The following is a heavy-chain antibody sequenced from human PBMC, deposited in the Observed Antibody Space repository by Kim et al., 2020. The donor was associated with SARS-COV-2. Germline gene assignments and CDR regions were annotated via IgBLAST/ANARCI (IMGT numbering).Heavy chain of an antibody. J-gene: IGHJ2*01. CDR3: ARARAGDKTGIAAAGTTTKRYFDL. V-gene: IGHV4-34*01. CDR1: GGSFSGYY. Sequence: SETLSLTCAVYGGSFSGYYWSWIRQPPGKGLEWIGEINHSGSTNYNPSLKSRVTISVDTSKNQFSLKLSSVTAANTAVYYCARARAGDKTGIAAAGTTTKRYFDLWGRGTLVTVSS. D-gene: IGHD6-13*01. CDR2: INHSGST.